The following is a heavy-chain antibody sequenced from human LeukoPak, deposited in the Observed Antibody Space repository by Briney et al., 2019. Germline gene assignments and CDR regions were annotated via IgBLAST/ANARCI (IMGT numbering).Heavy chain of an antibody. J-gene: IGHJ6*02. CDR1: GGTFSSYA. V-gene: IGHV1-69*13. CDR3: ARSDDFRSPYGMDV. D-gene: IGHD3-3*01. Sequence: ASVKVSCKASGGTFSSYAISWVRQAPGQGLEWMGGIIPIFGTANYGQKFQGRVTITADESTSTAYMELSSLRSEDTAVYYCARSDDFRSPYGMDVWGQGTTVTVSS. CDR2: IIPIFGTA.